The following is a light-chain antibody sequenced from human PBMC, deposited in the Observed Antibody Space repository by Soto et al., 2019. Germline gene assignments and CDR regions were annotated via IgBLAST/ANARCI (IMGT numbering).Light chain of an antibody. Sequence: IVLTQSPATLSLSPGESATLSCRASQSVSSYLAWYQQKPGQAPRLLIYDISKRATGIPARFSGSGSGTDFTLTISSLEPEDFAVYYCQQRSNWWTFGQGTKVEIK. J-gene: IGKJ1*01. CDR2: DIS. CDR3: QQRSNWWT. CDR1: QSVSSY. V-gene: IGKV3-11*01.